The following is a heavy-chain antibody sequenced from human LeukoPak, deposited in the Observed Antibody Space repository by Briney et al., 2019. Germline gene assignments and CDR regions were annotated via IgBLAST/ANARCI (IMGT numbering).Heavy chain of an antibody. CDR1: GFTFDDYA. Sequence: GGSLRLSCAASGFTFDDYAMHWVRQAPGKGLEWVSLISWDGGSTYYADSVKGRFTISRDNSRNSLHLQMNSLRAEDTALYYCAKDSIAAAGTADYGMDVWGQGTTVTVSS. CDR3: AKDSIAAAGTADYGMDV. CDR2: ISWDGGST. J-gene: IGHJ6*02. V-gene: IGHV3-43D*03. D-gene: IGHD6-13*01.